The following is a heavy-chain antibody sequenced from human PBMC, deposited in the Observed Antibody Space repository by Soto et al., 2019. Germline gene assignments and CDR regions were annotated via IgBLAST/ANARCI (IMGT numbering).Heavy chain of an antibody. D-gene: IGHD2-15*01. CDR3: ARGNCSGGSCYSGYYYGMDV. Sequence: PSETLSLTCAVSGGSISSSNWWGWVRQPPGKGLEWIGEIYHSGSTNYNPSLKSRVTISVDKSKNQFSLKLSSVTAADTAVYYCARGNCSGGSCYSGYYYGMDVWGQGTTVTVSS. J-gene: IGHJ6*02. V-gene: IGHV4-4*02. CDR1: GGSISSSNW. CDR2: IYHSGST.